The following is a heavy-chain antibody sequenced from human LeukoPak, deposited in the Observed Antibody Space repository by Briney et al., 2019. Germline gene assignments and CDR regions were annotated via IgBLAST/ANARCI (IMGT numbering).Heavy chain of an antibody. CDR1: GGSISSYY. Sequence: SETLSLTCTVSGGSISSYYWSWIRQPPGKGLEWIGYVHYSGRTDYNPSLKSRVTISVDTSKNEFSLKVSSVTAADTAVYYCARGIWFGESFGKYYYYMDVWGKGTTVTVSS. J-gene: IGHJ6*03. V-gene: IGHV4-59*01. CDR2: VHYSGRT. CDR3: ARGIWFGESFGKYYYYMDV. D-gene: IGHD3-10*01.